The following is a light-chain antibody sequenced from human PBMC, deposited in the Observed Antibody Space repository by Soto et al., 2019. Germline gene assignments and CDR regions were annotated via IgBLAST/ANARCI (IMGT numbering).Light chain of an antibody. V-gene: IGKV1-9*01. CDR2: GAS. CDR1: RGISSY. Sequence: DIQLTQSPSFLSASVGDRVTITCRASRGISSYLAWYQQKPGRAPNLLIFGASTLRSGVPSRFSGSRSGTEFTLTISSLQPEDFATYYCQQLRTFGQGTKVEIK. CDR3: QQLRT. J-gene: IGKJ1*01.